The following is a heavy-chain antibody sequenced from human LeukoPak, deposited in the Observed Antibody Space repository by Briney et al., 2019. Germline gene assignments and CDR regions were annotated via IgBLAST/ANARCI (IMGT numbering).Heavy chain of an antibody. CDR1: GFTFSSYS. CDR2: ISSNGGST. Sequence: GGSLRLSCAASGFTFSSYSMHWVRQAPGKGLEYVSAISSNGGSTSYANSVKGRFTISRDNSKNTLYLQMGNLRAEDMAVYYCVRSRQQLLGYYDYWGQGTLVTVSS. V-gene: IGHV3-64*01. J-gene: IGHJ4*02. D-gene: IGHD6-13*01. CDR3: VRSRQQLLGYYDY.